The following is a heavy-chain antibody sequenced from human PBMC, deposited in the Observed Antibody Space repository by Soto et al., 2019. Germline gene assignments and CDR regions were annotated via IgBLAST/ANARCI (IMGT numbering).Heavy chain of an antibody. J-gene: IGHJ6*02. Sequence: SETLSLTCTVSGYSITSGHYWGWIRQSPGKGLEWIGSFHHSGSTYDDGSTFYNPSLESRVTISVDTSKKQFSLKLRFLTAADAAVYYCATTCASYDVGEVWDLGTTVTVS. CDR3: ATTCASYDVGEV. CDR1: GYSITSGHY. V-gene: IGHV4-38-2*02. CDR2: FHHSGSTYDDGST. D-gene: IGHD3-10*02.